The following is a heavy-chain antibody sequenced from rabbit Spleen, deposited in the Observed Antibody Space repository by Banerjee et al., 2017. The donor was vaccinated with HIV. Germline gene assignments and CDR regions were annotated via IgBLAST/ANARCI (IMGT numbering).Heavy chain of an antibody. J-gene: IGHJ3*01. D-gene: IGHD4-1*01. CDR1: GIDFTNYY. CDR3: ARAIVPWLGLTRLDL. Sequence: QEQLVESGGDLVQPGGSLTLSCKASGIDFTNYYITWVRQAPGKGLEWIGIIYAAKGSTDYASWVNGRFTISSDNAQSTVDLKMTSLTAADTATYFCARAIVPWLGLTRLDLWGPGTPVTVS. V-gene: IGHV1S47*01. CDR2: IYAAKGST.